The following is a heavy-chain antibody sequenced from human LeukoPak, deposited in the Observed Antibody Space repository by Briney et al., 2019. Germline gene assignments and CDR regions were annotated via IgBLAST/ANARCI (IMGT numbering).Heavy chain of an antibody. CDR2: INSDGSST. Sequence: EGSLRLSCAASGFTFSSYWMHWVRQAPGKGLVWVSRINSDGSSTSYADSVKGRFTISRDNAKNTLYLQMNSLRAEDTAVYYCARGCSGGSCLPGYWGQGTLVTVSS. D-gene: IGHD2-15*01. CDR1: GFTFSSYW. V-gene: IGHV3-74*01. CDR3: ARGCSGGSCLPGY. J-gene: IGHJ4*02.